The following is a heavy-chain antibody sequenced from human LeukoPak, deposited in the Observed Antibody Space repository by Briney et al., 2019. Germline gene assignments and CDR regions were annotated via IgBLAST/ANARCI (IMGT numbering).Heavy chain of an antibody. CDR1: GFTFRSYG. D-gene: IGHD6-19*01. J-gene: IGHJ4*02. CDR2: IRYDGSNK. V-gene: IGHV3-30*02. Sequence: PGGSLRLSCAASGFTFRSYGMHWVRQAPGKGLEWVAFIRYDGSNKYYADSVEGRFTISRDNSKNTLYLQMKSLRAEDTAVYYCAKDLVVAGPDEIDYWGQGTLVIVSS. CDR3: AKDLVVAGPDEIDY.